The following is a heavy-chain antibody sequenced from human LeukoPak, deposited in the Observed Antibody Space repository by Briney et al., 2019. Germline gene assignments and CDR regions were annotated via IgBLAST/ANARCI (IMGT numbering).Heavy chain of an antibody. D-gene: IGHD6-13*01. CDR1: GGSISSYY. CDR3: ARSEGGSSWYPGAFDI. V-gene: IGHV4-59*08. J-gene: IGHJ3*02. Sequence: SETLSLTCTVSGGSISSYYWSWIRQPPGKGLEWIGYICYSGSTNYNPSLKSRVTISVDTSKNQFSLKLSSVTAADTAVYYCARSEGGSSWYPGAFDIWGQGTMVTVSS. CDR2: ICYSGST.